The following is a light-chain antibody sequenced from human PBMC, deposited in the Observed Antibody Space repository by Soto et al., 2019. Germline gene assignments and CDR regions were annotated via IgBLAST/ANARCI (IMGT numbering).Light chain of an antibody. CDR2: DAS. Sequence: DVQMAQSPSCLSASVGDRVTITCQASQNINNYLNWYQQKPGRAPXXLIYDASNLEAGVPSRFRGSGSGTDFTFTISRLQPEDIATYYCQQYENLPTFGQGTRLEIK. CDR3: QQYENLPT. CDR1: QNINNY. V-gene: IGKV1-33*01. J-gene: IGKJ5*01.